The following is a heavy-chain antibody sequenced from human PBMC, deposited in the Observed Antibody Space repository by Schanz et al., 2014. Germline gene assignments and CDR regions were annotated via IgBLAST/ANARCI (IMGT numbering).Heavy chain of an antibody. D-gene: IGHD5-12*01. J-gene: IGHJ3*01. Sequence: LAESGGSLVQPGGSLRLSCAASGLTFDIYAMSWVRQAPGKGLEWISSMYINSGSTQYADSVKGRFIISRDSSKNTLFLQMNSLRAEDTAVYFCARDGGRDGYNLAFDVWGQGTLVTVSS. V-gene: IGHV3-23*04. CDR3: ARDGGRDGYNLAFDV. CDR1: GLTFDIYA. CDR2: MYINSGST.